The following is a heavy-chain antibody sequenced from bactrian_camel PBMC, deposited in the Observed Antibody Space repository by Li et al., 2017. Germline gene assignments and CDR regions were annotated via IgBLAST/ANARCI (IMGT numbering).Heavy chain of an antibody. Sequence: HVQLVESGGGSVLAGGSLRLSCAASGDIFKSHCVGWFRQAPGKEREGVANIFTASSSADADARYDASVKGRFSISHNNAKNTLYLQMNGLKPEDTAMYYCARDEGWTTETPETEGTQVTVS. CDR2: IFTASSSA. V-gene: IGHV3S54*01. CDR1: GDIFKSHC. D-gene: IGHD1*01. J-gene: IGHJ4*01.